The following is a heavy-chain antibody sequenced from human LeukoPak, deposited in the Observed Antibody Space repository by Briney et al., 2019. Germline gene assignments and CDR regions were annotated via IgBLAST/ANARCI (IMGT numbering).Heavy chain of an antibody. V-gene: IGHV2-5*02. Sequence: SGPTLVKPTQTLTLTCTFSGFSLSTNGVGVGWIRQPPGKALEWLALVYWDDDERYTPSLMSRLTITKDTSKNQVVLTLTNMDPVDTATYCCAHRYYYDSSGIRTFDYWGQGTLVTVSS. CDR3: AHRYYYDSSGIRTFDY. J-gene: IGHJ4*02. CDR1: GFSLSTNGVG. D-gene: IGHD3-22*01. CDR2: VYWDDDE.